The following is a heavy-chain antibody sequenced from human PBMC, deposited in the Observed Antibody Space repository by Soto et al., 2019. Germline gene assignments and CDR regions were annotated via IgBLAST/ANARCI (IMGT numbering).Heavy chain of an antibody. J-gene: IGHJ6*02. CDR1: GGTFSDYA. Sequence: QVQLVQSGAEMRKPGSSLRVSCKASGGTFSDYAFSWVRQAPGQGLEWMGGIVPRIGSPNYAQKFGGRVTITADTSSSTVDMALSSLRFDDAAVYLCGRDRIQLRLGKYSLDDMDVLGHGTTITVSS. CDR3: GRDRIQLRLGKYSLDDMDV. V-gene: IGHV1-69*06. CDR2: IVPRIGSP. D-gene: IGHD3-16*01.